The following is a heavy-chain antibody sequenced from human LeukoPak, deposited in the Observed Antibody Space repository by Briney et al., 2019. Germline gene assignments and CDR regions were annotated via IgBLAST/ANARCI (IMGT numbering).Heavy chain of an antibody. CDR2: IWYDGSNK. CDR3: ARELYYYDSSGPIDY. J-gene: IGHJ4*02. CDR1: GFTFNSYG. V-gene: IGHV3-33*01. Sequence: PGGSLRLSCAASGFTFNSYGMHWVRQAPGKGLEWVAVIWYDGSNKYYADSVKGRFTISRDNSKNTLYLQMNSLRAEDTAVYYCARELYYYDSSGPIDYWGQGTLVTVSS. D-gene: IGHD3-22*01.